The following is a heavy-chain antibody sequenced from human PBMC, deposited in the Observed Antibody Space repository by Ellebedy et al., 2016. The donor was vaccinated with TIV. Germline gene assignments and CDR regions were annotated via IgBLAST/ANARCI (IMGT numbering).Heavy chain of an antibody. CDR3: AKGRGGGSDSSAPRYYFDY. Sequence: GESLKISCAASGFTFSNYAMSWVRQAPGKGLEWVSGFGVSGDSTYYAESVQGRFTCSRDNSMNTLYLQMNSLRDEDTAIYYCAKGRGGGSDSSAPRYYFDYWGLGTLVTVSS. CDR2: FGVSGDST. CDR1: GFTFSNYA. D-gene: IGHD3-22*01. J-gene: IGHJ4*02. V-gene: IGHV3-23*01.